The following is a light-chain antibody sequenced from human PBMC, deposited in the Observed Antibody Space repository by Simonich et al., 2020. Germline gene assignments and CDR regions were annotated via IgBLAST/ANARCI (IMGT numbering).Light chain of an antibody. CDR2: KAA. J-gene: IGKJ4*01. CDR1: QSISSY. Sequence: DIQMTQSPSSLSASVGDRVTITCRASQSISSYLNWYQQKPGKAPKLLIYKAASLESGVPSRFSGSGSGTEFTLTISSLQPDDFATYYCQQYNSYSPTFGGGTKVEIK. V-gene: IGKV1-5*03. CDR3: QQYNSYSPT.